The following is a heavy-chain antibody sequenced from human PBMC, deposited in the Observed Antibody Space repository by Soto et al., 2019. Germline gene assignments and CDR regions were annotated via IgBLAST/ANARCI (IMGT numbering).Heavy chain of an antibody. V-gene: IGHV4-30-4*01. CDR1: GGSISSGDYY. D-gene: IGHD3-10*01. J-gene: IGHJ6*02. CDR3: ARDQLWFGPQTKYYYYGMDV. CDR2: IYYSGST. Sequence: QVQLQESGPGLVKPSQTLSLTCTVSGGSISSGDYYWSWIRQPPGKGLEWIGYIYYSGSTYYNPSLKSRVTISVDTSKNQFSLKLSSVTAADTAVYYCARDQLWFGPQTKYYYYGMDVWGQGTTVTVSS.